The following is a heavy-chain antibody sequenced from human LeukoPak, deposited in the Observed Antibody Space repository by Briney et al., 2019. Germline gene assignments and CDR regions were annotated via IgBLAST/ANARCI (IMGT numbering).Heavy chain of an antibody. J-gene: IGHJ4*02. CDR3: ARDGIFDY. V-gene: IGHV3-21*01. CDR1: GFTFSTYS. CDR2: IRSGSTYI. Sequence: GGSLRLSCAASGFTFSTYSMHWVRQAPGKGLEWVSSIRSGSTYINYADSVKGRFTISRDDAKNSLYLQMNSLRAEDTAVYYCARDGIFDYWGQGTLVTVSS.